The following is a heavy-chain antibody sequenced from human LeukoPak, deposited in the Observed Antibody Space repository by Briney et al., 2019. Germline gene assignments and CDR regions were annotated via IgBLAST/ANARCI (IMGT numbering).Heavy chain of an antibody. D-gene: IGHD3-10*01. J-gene: IGHJ4*02. CDR2: INPNSGGT. CDR1: GYTFTGYY. Sequence: ASVKVSCKASGYTFTGYYMHWARQAPAQGLEWMGWINPNSGGTNYAQKFQGRVTMTRDTSISTAYMELSRLRSDDTAVYYCARDYGSGSYYTVGYWGQGTLVTVSS. V-gene: IGHV1-2*02. CDR3: ARDYGSGSYYTVGY.